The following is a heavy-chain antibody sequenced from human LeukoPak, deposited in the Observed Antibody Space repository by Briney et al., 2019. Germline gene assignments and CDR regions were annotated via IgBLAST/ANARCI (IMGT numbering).Heavy chain of an antibody. CDR3: ASHSAEYDILTGYHSYNSFDP. CDR1: GGSISSYY. D-gene: IGHD3-9*01. J-gene: IGHJ5*02. Sequence: SETLSLTCTVSGGSISSYYWSWIRQPAGKGLEWIGRFYISGSTNYNPSLKSRVTMSVDTSKNQFSLKLSSVTAADTAVYYCASHSAEYDILTGYHSYNSFDPWGQGILVTVSS. V-gene: IGHV4-4*07. CDR2: FYISGST.